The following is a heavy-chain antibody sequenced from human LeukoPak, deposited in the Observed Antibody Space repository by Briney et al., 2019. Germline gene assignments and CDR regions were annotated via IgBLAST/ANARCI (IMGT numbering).Heavy chain of an antibody. CDR3: AKNLAVVPGGMDV. CDR1: GFTFNKYA. Sequence: GGSLRLSCAASGFTFNKYAMSWVRQAPGKGLEWVSGISSSGGSTYYADSVKGRFTISRDDSKNTLYLQMNSLRAEDTAVYYCAKNLAVVPGGMDVWGQGTTVTVSS. J-gene: IGHJ6*02. D-gene: IGHD6-19*01. V-gene: IGHV3-23*01. CDR2: ISSSGGST.